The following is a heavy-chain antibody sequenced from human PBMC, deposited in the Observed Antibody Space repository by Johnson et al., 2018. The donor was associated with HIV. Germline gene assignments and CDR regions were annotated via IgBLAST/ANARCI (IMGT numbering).Heavy chain of an antibody. CDR3: AKATQGSFDI. CDR1: GFTFSSYG. CDR2: ISYDGSNK. Sequence: VQLVESGGGVVQPGGSLRLSCAASGFTFSSYGMHWVRQAPGKGLEWVAVISYDGSNKYYADSVKGRFTISRDNSKNTLYLHMNSLRAEDTAVYYCAKATQGSFDIWGQGTMVTVSS. V-gene: IGHV3-30*19. J-gene: IGHJ3*02.